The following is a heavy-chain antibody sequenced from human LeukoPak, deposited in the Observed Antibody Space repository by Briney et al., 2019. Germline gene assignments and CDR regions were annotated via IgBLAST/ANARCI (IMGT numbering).Heavy chain of an antibody. J-gene: IGHJ4*02. D-gene: IGHD4-23*01. CDR3: ARDRGYGGTFDY. V-gene: IGHV4-61*02. CDR2: ISSSGST. Sequence: SETLSLTCKVSGGSISSGSHYWSWIRQPAGKGLEWIGRISSSGSTIYNPSLKSRVTISVDTSKNQFSLKLSSVTAADTALYYCARDRGYGGTFDYWGQGTLVTVSS. CDR1: GGSISSGSHY.